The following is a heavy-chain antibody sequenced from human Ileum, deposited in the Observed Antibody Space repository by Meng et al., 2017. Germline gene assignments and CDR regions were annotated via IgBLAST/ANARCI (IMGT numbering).Heavy chain of an antibody. J-gene: IGHJ4*02. Sequence: GASGVGSVTAWGPREPSWVAFGISCSTSSMHWVRQAPGKGLEWVAMIASHGNNQYYADSVKGRFTISRDDSKNTVYLQMDSLRAEDTAVYYCARDRGVRDLNYWGQGTLVTVSS. D-gene: IGHD3-10*01. CDR3: ARDRGVRDLNY. V-gene: IGHV3-33*01. CDR2: IASHGNNQ. CDR1: GISCSTSS.